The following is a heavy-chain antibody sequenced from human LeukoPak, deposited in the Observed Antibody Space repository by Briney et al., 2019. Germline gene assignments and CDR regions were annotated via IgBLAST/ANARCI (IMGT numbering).Heavy chain of an antibody. J-gene: IGHJ4*03. CDR3: ARGPTISETGYFDF. Sequence: PSETLSLTCAVYGGSFRRYYWSWIRQSPGKGREGIAEIDHRGDTNYNPSVKSRVTISVDTSKNQFSLKVRSLSAADTAVYYCARGPTISETGYFDFWGQGTLVTVSS. V-gene: IGHV4-34*01. D-gene: IGHD1-1*01. CDR1: GGSFRRYY. CDR2: IDHRGDT.